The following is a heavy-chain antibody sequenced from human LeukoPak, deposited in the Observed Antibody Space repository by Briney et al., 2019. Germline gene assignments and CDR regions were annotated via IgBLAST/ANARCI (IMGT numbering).Heavy chain of an antibody. D-gene: IGHD6-6*01. V-gene: IGHV3-9*01. CDR3: AKSEQLSDYYYYYGMDV. CDR1: GFTFDDYA. Sequence: GGSLRLSCAASGFTFDDYAMHWVRQAPGKGLERVTGVSWNSGSIGYADSVKGRFTISRDNAKNSLYLQMNSLRAEDTALYYCAKSEQLSDYYYYYGMDVWGQGTTVTVSS. CDR2: VSWNSGSI. J-gene: IGHJ6*02.